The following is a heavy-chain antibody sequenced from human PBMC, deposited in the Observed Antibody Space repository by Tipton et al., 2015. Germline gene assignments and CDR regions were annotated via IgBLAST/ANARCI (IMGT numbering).Heavy chain of an antibody. V-gene: IGHV4-38-2*01. D-gene: IGHD2-15*01. CDR1: AYSISSDYY. Sequence: TLSLTCAVSAYSISSDYYWGWIRQPPGKGLEWIGSISHSGNTYYNPSLKSRVTMSRDTSKHQFSLKLSSVTAADTAVYYCTTTQGYWGQGILVTVSS. CDR2: ISHSGNT. CDR3: TTTQGY. J-gene: IGHJ4*02.